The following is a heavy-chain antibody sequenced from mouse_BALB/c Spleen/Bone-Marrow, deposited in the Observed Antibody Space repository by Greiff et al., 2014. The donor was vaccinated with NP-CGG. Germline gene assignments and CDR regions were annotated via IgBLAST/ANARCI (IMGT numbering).Heavy chain of an antibody. CDR1: GYTFTSYV. CDR3: ARSLYGYDWYFDV. CDR2: INPYNDDT. V-gene: IGHV1-14*01. J-gene: IGHJ1*01. Sequence: VQLQQSGPELVKPGASVKMSCKASGYTFTSYVVHWVKQKPGKGLEWIGNINPYNDDTMYNEKFKGKATLTSDKSSSTAYMELSSLTSEDSAVYYCARSLYGYDWYFDVWGAGTTVTVSP. D-gene: IGHD2-2*01.